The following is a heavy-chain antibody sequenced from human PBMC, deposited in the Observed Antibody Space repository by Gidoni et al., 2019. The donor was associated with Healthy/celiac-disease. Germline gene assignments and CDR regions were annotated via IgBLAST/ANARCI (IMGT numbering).Heavy chain of an antibody. Sequence: STYYNPSLKSRVTISVDTSKNQFSLKLSSVTAADTAVYYCATHSSSWYSPVGYWGQGTLVTVSS. J-gene: IGHJ4*02. V-gene: IGHV4-39*01. D-gene: IGHD6-13*01. CDR2: ST. CDR3: ATHSSSWYSPVGY.